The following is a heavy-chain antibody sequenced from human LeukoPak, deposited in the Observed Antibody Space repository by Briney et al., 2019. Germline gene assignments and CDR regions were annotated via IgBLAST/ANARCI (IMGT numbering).Heavy chain of an antibody. Sequence: GGSLRLSCSASGISFSSYAMYWVRQAPGKGLKYVSAISSDGGNTYIADSVRGRFTISRGNAKNSLYLQINSLRAEDTAVYYCARDPAYCGGGCYSVYQDAFDIWGQGTRVTVSS. CDR2: ISSDGGNT. CDR3: ARDPAYCGGGCYSVYQDAFDI. J-gene: IGHJ3*02. CDR1: GISFSSYA. V-gene: IGHV3-64*04. D-gene: IGHD2-21*02.